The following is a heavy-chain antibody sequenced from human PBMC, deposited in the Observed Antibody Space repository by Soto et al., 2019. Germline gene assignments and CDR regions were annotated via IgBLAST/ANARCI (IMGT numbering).Heavy chain of an antibody. V-gene: IGHV1-69*13. CDR2: IIPIFGTA. Sequence: SVKVSCKASGGTFSSYAISWVRQAPGQGLEWMGGIIPIFGTANYAQKFQGRVTITADESTSTAYMELSSLRSEDTAVYYCARAEITIFGVVRYGMDVWGQGTTVTVSS. J-gene: IGHJ6*02. D-gene: IGHD3-3*01. CDR1: GGTFSSYA. CDR3: ARAEITIFGVVRYGMDV.